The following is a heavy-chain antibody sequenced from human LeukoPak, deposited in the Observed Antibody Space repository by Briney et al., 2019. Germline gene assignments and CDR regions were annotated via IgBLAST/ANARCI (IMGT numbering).Heavy chain of an antibody. D-gene: IGHD4-17*01. CDR3: ARHVATTVTRGYSCHPMDV. V-gene: IGHV4-4*09. J-gene: IGHJ6*03. CDR2: IAPSGGA. Sequence: PSETLSLTCTASGASISTYYWSWIRQPPGEGLEWIVYIAPSGGAVYNPSLNSRLTVSVDTSKNQFSLKLNSVTAADTAVYYCARHVATTVTRGYSCHPMDVWGKGTTVSVSS. CDR1: GASISTYY.